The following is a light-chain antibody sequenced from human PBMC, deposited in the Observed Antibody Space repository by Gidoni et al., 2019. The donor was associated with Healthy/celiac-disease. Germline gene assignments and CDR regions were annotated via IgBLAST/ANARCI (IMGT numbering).Light chain of an antibody. CDR2: DVS. CDR3: SSYTSSSTWV. CDR1: SSDVGGYNY. J-gene: IGLJ3*02. V-gene: IGLV2-14*01. Sequence: QSALTQPASVSGSPGQSITISCTGTSSDVGGYNYVSWYQQNPGKAHKLMIYDVSNRPSGGSNRFSGSKSGNTASLTISGLQAEDEADYYCSSYTSSSTWVFGGGTKLTVL.